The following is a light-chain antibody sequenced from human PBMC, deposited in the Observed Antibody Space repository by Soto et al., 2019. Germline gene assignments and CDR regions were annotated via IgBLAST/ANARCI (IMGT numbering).Light chain of an antibody. V-gene: IGLV1-40*01. CDR1: SANLGAGYD. CDR2: GNR. J-gene: IGLJ1*01. Sequence: QSVLTQPPSVSGSPGQSVTSSCTWISANLGAGYDVHWYQLLPGTAPKLLIYGNRNRPSGVPDRFSGSKSGTSASLAITGLQAEDEADYYCQSYDNSLGVCYVFGTGTKVTVL. CDR3: QSYDNSLGVCYV.